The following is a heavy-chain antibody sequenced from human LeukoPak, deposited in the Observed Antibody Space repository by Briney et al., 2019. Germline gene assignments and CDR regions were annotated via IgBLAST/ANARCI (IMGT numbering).Heavy chain of an antibody. Sequence: ASVKVSCKTSGYTFTAYYIHWVRQAPGQGLEWIGWINPITGGTNYQGRVTMTRDTSITTAYMELNRLTSDDTAFYYCARGREVAGTVGYWGQGTLITVSS. CDR2: INPITGGT. J-gene: IGHJ4*02. CDR1: GYTFTAYY. V-gene: IGHV1-2*02. D-gene: IGHD6-19*01. CDR3: ARGREVAGTVGY.